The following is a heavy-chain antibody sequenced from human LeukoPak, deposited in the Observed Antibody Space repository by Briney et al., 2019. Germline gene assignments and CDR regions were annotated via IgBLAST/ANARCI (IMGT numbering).Heavy chain of an antibody. CDR3: AADGNGDADAFDI. V-gene: IGHV3-53*01. Sequence: GGSLRLSCAASGFTVSSNYMSWVRQAPGKGLEWVSVIYSGGSTYYAASAKGRFTISRDNSKDTLYLQMNSLRAQDTGVYLRAADGNGDADAFDIWGQPAIVTLSS. CDR1: GFTVSSNY. CDR2: IYSGGST. J-gene: IGHJ3*02. D-gene: IGHD4-17*01.